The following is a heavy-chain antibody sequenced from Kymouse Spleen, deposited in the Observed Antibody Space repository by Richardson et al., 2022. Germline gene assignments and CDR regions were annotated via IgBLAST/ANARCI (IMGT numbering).Heavy chain of an antibody. Sequence: QVQLVESGGGVVQPGRSLRLSCAASGFTFSSYGMHWVRQAPGKGLEWVAVIWYDGSNKYYADSVKGRFTISRDNSKNTLYLQMNSLRAEDTAVYYCARDRIAVYFDYWGQGTLVTVSS. D-gene: IGHD5-18,IGHD2-15*01,IGHD2-2*02. V-gene: IGHV3-33*01. J-gene: IGHJ4*02. CDR2: IWYDGSNK. CDR1: GFTFSSYG. CDR3: ARDRIAVYFDY.